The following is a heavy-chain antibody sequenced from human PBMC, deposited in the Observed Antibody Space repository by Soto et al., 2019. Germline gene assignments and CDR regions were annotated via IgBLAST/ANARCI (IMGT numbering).Heavy chain of an antibody. D-gene: IGHD6-13*01. J-gene: IGHJ4*02. V-gene: IGHV3-21*01. CDR3: ARSSSSITFFDY. CDR1: GFTFSSYS. Sequence: GGSLRLSCAASGFTFSSYSMNWVRQAPGKGLEWVSSISSSSSYIYYADSVKGRFTISRDNAKNSLYLQMNSLRAEDTAVYYCARSSSSITFFDYWGQGTLVTVSS. CDR2: ISSSSSYI.